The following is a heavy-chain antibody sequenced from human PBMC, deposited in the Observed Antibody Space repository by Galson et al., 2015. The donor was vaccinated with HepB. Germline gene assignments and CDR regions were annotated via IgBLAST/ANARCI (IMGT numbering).Heavy chain of an antibody. CDR2: ISSSSSTI. CDR3: ARGAFVGATNPNAFDI. D-gene: IGHD1-26*01. V-gene: IGHV3-48*02. Sequence: SLRLSCAASGFTFSSYSMNWVRQAPGKGLEWVSYISSSSSTIYYADSVKGRFTISRDNAKNSLYLQMNSLRDEDTAVYYCARGAFVGATNPNAFDIWGQGTMVTVSS. J-gene: IGHJ3*02. CDR1: GFTFSSYS.